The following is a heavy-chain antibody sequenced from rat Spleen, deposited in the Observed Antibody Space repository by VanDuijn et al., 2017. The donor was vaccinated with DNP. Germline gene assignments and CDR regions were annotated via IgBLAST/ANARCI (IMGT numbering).Heavy chain of an antibody. V-gene: IGHV3-3*01. D-gene: IGHD1-5*01. CDR2: INSAGTT. CDR3: ARWNIGTSTLDY. Sequence: EVQLQESGPGLVKPSQSLSLICSVTGYSITSSYRWNWIRKFPGNKLEWMGSINSAGTTKYNPSLKSRISITRDTSKNQLFLQVNAVTTEDTATYHCARWNIGTSTLDYWGQGVMVTVSS. J-gene: IGHJ2*01. CDR1: GYSITSSYR.